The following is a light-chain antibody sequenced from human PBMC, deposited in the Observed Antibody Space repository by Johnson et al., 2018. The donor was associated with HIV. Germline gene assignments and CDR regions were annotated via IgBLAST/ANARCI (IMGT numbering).Light chain of an antibody. CDR3: GTWDSNLSEGV. Sequence: QSVLTQPPSVSAAPGQKVTISCSGSTSNIGNNYVSWYQQLPGTAPKLLIYENNKRPSGIPDRFSGSKSGTSATLGITGLQTGDEAGYSCGTWDSNLSEGVFGTGSK. J-gene: IGLJ1*01. V-gene: IGLV1-51*02. CDR1: TSNIGNNY. CDR2: ENN.